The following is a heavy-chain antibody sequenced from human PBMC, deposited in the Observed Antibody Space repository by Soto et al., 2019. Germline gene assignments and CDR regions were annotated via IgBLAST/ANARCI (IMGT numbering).Heavy chain of an antibody. CDR2: IYHSGST. Sequence: QLQLQESDSGLVKPSQTLSLTCAVSGGSMSSGGYSWSWIRQPPGKGLEWIGYIYHSGSTYYNPSLKSRVTISVDRSKNQFSLKLSSVTAADTAVYYCARATVTTVSNWYFDLWGRGTLVTVSS. CDR3: ARATVTTVSNWYFDL. CDR1: GGSMSSGGYS. J-gene: IGHJ2*01. D-gene: IGHD4-17*01. V-gene: IGHV4-30-2*01.